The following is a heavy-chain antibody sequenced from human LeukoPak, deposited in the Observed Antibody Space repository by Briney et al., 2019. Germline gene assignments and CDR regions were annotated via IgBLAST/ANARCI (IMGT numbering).Heavy chain of an antibody. CDR1: GYTFTSYG. CDR3: ARDQDEIVVVPAASPGNWFDP. Sequence: ASVKVSCKASGYTFTSYGISWVRQAPGQGLEWMGWISAYNGNTNYAQKLQGRVTMTTDTSTSTAYMELRGLRSDDTAVYYCARDQDEIVVVPAASPGNWFDPWGQGTLVTVSS. CDR2: ISAYNGNT. V-gene: IGHV1-18*01. J-gene: IGHJ5*02. D-gene: IGHD2-2*01.